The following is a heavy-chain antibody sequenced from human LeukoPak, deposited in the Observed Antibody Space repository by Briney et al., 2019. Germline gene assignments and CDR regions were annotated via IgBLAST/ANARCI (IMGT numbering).Heavy chain of an antibody. D-gene: IGHD2-15*01. Sequence: GGSLRLSCAASGFTFSSYSMNWVRQAPGKGLEWVSSISSSSSYIYYADSVKGRFTISRDNAKNSLYLQMNSLRAEDTAVYYCATPIVVVVAAGGRGAFDIWGQGTMVTVSS. CDR2: ISSSSSYI. CDR1: GFTFSSYS. J-gene: IGHJ3*02. CDR3: ATPIVVVVAAGGRGAFDI. V-gene: IGHV3-21*01.